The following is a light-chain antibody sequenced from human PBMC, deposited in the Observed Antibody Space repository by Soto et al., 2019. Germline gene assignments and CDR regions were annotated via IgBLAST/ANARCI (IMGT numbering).Light chain of an antibody. CDR2: EGS. J-gene: IGLJ1*01. CDR3: CSYAGSSTDV. CDR1: SSDVGSYNL. V-gene: IGLV2-23*01. Sequence: QSVLTQPASVSGSPGQSITISCTGTSSDVGSYNLVSWYQQHPGKAPKLMIYEGSKRPSGVSNRFSGSKSGNTASLTISGLQAEDEADYYCCSYAGSSTDVFGTVTKVTVL.